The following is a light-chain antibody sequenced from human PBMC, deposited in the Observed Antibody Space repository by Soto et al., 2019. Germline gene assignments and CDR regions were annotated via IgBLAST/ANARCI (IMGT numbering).Light chain of an antibody. Sequence: QSALTQPASVSGSPGQSITISCTGTSSDVGGYNYVSWYQQHPGKAPKLIIYEATKRPSGVSYRFSGSKSGNTASLTISGLQAEDEADYYCTSYTITSPYVFGTGTKVTVL. V-gene: IGLV2-14*01. CDR3: TSYTITSPYV. CDR2: EAT. CDR1: SSDVGGYNY. J-gene: IGLJ1*01.